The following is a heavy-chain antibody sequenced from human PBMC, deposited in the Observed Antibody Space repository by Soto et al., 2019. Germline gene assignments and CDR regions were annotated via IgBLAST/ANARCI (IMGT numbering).Heavy chain of an antibody. Sequence: QVQLVQSGAEVKKPGASVKVSCKASGYTFTRYDINWVRQATGQGLEDLGWMNPNSGNTGYVQKLQGRVTMTWDSSITIAYMELSSLRSEDTAVYFCARGVKYGAVSRWFDPWGQGTLVTVSS. CDR3: ARGVKYGAVSRWFDP. CDR1: GYTFTRYD. J-gene: IGHJ5*02. V-gene: IGHV1-8*01. CDR2: MNPNSGNT. D-gene: IGHD4-17*01.